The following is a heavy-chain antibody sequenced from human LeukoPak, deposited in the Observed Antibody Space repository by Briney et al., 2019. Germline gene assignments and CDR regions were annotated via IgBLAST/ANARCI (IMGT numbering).Heavy chain of an antibody. CDR1: GFTLSSYA. Sequence: GGSLRLSCAASGFTLSSYAMSWVRQAPGKGLEWVSVISGRGSSIYYADSVKGRFTISRDISKNTQYLQMNSLRAEDTAVYYCAKRKEAARHYFDYWGQGTLVTVSS. CDR2: ISGRGSSI. J-gene: IGHJ4*02. CDR3: AKRKEAARHYFDY. V-gene: IGHV3-23*01. D-gene: IGHD6-6*01.